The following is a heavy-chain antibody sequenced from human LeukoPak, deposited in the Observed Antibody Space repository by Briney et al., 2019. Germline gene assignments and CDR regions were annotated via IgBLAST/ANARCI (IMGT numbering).Heavy chain of an antibody. V-gene: IGHV3-48*02. CDR2: ISSSSSMI. D-gene: IGHD4-17*01. CDR3: ARDYGDLPARVPYFDY. Sequence: QPGRSLRLSCAASGFTFSRHWMSWVRQAPGKGLEWVSYISSSSSMIYYADSVKGRFTISRDNAKNSLYLQMKSLRDEDTAIYYCARDYGDLPARVPYFDYWGQGTLVTVSS. J-gene: IGHJ4*02. CDR1: GFTFSRHW.